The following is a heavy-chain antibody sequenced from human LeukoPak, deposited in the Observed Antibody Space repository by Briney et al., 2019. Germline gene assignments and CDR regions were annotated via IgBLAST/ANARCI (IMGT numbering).Heavy chain of an antibody. D-gene: IGHD4-17*01. CDR2: INPNSGGT. CDR3: ARDGVYGDTTNFDY. J-gene: IGHJ4*02. CDR1: GYTFTAYF. Sequence: ASVTVSFKASGYTFTAYFMHWVRQAPGQGLEWVGWINPNSGGTNYAQKFQGRVTMTRDTSISTAYLDLSSLTSDDTAVYYCARDGVYGDTTNFDYWGQGTLVTVSS. V-gene: IGHV1-2*02.